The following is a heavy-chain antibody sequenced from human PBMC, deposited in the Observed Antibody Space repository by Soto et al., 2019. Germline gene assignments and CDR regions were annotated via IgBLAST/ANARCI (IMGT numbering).Heavy chain of an antibody. CDR3: AKGKANTVFGVDTIFDY. J-gene: IGHJ4*02. CDR1: GFTFSSYA. D-gene: IGHD3-3*01. V-gene: IGHV3-23*01. CDR2: ISGNGGYT. Sequence: EVLLLESGGVLVQTGGSLRLSCTASGFTFSSYAMSWVRQSPGKGLEWVSTISGNGGYTYYADSVKGRFTFARDNSKKTLLLQMNRLRAEDTAVYYCAKGKANTVFGVDTIFDYWGQGTLVTVSS.